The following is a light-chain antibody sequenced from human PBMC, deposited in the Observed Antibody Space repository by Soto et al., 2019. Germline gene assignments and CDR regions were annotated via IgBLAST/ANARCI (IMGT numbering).Light chain of an antibody. V-gene: IGLV2-8*01. J-gene: IGLJ2*01. CDR1: SSDVGIYNY. CDR3: SSYGGSNNLI. Sequence: QSALTQPPSASGSPGQSVTISCTGTSSDVGIYNYVSWYQQHPGEAPKLMIYEVTKRPSGVPDRFSGSKSGNMASLTVSGLQAEDEADYYCSSYGGSNNLIFGGGTKVTVL. CDR2: EVT.